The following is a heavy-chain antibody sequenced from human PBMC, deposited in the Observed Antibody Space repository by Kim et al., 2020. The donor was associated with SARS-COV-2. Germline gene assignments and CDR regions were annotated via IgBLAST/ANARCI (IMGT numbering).Heavy chain of an antibody. CDR2: ITSSSSYI. CDR1: GFTFSSYS. Sequence: GGSLRLSCAASGFTFSSYSMNWVRQAPGKGLEWVSSITSSSSYIYYADSVKGRFTISRDNAKNSLYLQMNSLRAEDTAVFYCARGAPYYYDRSGYGFDYWGQGILVTVSS. D-gene: IGHD3-22*01. CDR3: ARGAPYYYDRSGYGFDY. V-gene: IGHV3-21*01. J-gene: IGHJ4*02.